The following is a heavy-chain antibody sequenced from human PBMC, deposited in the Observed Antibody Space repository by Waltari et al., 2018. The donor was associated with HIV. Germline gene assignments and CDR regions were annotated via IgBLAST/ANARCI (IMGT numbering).Heavy chain of an antibody. Sequence: VQLQQWGAGLLKPSETRSLTCAGYGGSFSGYYGSWLRQPPGKGLEWIGEINHRGSTNYTPSLKSRVIISVDTSMNQFSLKLSSGTAADTAVYYCARARYCSSTRCYTKGRRNSFYYYALDVWGQGTTVTVSS. D-gene: IGHD2-2*02. CDR3: ARARYCSSTRCYTKGRRNSFYYYALDV. CDR1: GGSFSGYY. CDR2: INHRGST. J-gene: IGHJ6*02. V-gene: IGHV4-34*01.